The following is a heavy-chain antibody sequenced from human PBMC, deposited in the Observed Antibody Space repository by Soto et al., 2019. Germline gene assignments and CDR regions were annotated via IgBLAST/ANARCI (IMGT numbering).Heavy chain of an antibody. CDR2: IGTAGDP. V-gene: IGHV3-13*05. D-gene: IGHD5-18*01. CDR3: ARANGYGYFDY. Sequence: GGSLRLSCAASGFTFSSYDMQWVRQATGKGLEWISAIGTAGDPYYPGSVKGRFTISRENAKNSLYLQMNSLRAGDTAVYYCARANGYGYFDYWGQGTLVTVSS. CDR1: GFTFSSYD. J-gene: IGHJ4*02.